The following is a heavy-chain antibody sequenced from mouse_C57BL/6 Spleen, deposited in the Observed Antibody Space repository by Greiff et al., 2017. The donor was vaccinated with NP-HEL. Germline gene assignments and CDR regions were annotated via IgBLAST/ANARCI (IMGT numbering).Heavy chain of an antibody. CDR1: GYTFTSYW. J-gene: IGHJ3*01. CDR3: ARSPVITTVAPFAY. Sequence: QVQLQQLGAELVRPGSSVKLSCKASGYTFTSYWMDWVKQRPGQGLEWIGNIYPSDSETHYNQKFKDKATLTVDKSSSTAYMQLSSLTSEDSAVYYCARSPVITTVAPFAYWGQGTLVTVSA. D-gene: IGHD1-1*01. CDR2: IYPSDSET. V-gene: IGHV1-61*01.